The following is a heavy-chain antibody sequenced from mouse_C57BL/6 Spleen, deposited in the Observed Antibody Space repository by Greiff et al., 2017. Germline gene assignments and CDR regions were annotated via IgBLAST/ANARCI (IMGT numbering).Heavy chain of an antibody. CDR3: AREDYARDY. D-gene: IGHD1-1*02. CDR2: INPYNGGT. CDR1: GSTFTDYY. V-gene: IGHV1-19*01. J-gene: IGHJ2*01. Sequence: EVQLQQSGPVLVKPGASVKMSCKASGSTFTDYYMNWVKQSHGKSLEWIGVINPYNGGTSYNQKCKGKATLTVDKSSSKAYMERNRLTSEDAAVYYCAREDYARDYWGQGTTLTVSS.